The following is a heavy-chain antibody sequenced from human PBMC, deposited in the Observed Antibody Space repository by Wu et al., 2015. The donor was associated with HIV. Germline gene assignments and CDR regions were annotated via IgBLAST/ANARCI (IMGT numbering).Heavy chain of an antibody. J-gene: IGHJ4*02. CDR1: GYTFINNF. V-gene: IGHV1-46*01. D-gene: IGHD3-22*01. CDR3: ARERVDYDSSGYRAHRGHHFDY. Sequence: QVQLVQSRAGVKKPGASVKVSCTTFGYTFINNFLHWVRQAPGQGPEWLGVINPRTDSTTYAQSFEARLTIARDTSKNTIYMQLSGLKSDDTAKYFCARERVDYDSSGYRAHRGHHFDYWGQGTLVTVSS. CDR2: INPRTDST.